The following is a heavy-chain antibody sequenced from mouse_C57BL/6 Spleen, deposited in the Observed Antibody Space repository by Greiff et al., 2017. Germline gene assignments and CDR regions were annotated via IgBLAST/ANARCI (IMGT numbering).Heavy chain of an antibody. CDR2: FYPGSGSI. CDR3: ARHEGEAYYGSSPGLAY. D-gene: IGHD1-1*01. Sequence: QVQLQQSGAELVKPGASVKLSCKASGYTFTEYTIHWVKQRSGQGLEWIGWFYPGSGSIKYNEKFKDKATLTADKSSSTGYMELSRLTSEDSAVYFCARHEGEAYYGSSPGLAYWGQGTLVTVSA. J-gene: IGHJ3*01. CDR1: GYTFTEYT. V-gene: IGHV1-62-2*01.